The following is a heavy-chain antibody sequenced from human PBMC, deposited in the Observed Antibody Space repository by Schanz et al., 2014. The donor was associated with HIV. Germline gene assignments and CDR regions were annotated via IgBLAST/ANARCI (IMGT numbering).Heavy chain of an antibody. Sequence: VQLVESGGGLVQPGGSLRLSCAASGFTFSSYWMHWVRQAPGKGLEWVAVIWYDGSNKYYADSVKGRFTISRDNSKNTLYLQMNSLRAEDTAVYYCARDQADYYDSSGYYYGWGYFELWGRGTLVTVSS. D-gene: IGHD3-22*01. CDR2: IWYDGSNK. J-gene: IGHJ2*01. CDR1: GFTFSSYW. V-gene: IGHV3-33*08. CDR3: ARDQADYYDSSGYYYGWGYFEL.